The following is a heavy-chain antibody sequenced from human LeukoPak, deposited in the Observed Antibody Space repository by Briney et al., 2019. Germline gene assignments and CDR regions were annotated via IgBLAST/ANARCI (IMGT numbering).Heavy chain of an antibody. J-gene: IGHJ6*03. Sequence: SETLSLTCTVSGGSISSSSYYGGWARQPPAEGLEWIGSIYYSGRTSYNPSLRSRITISVDTSKHQLSLHRNSCTAAAAPLFSCARLGFYYFMDVWGKGPRVSVPS. CDR3: ARLGFYYFMDV. V-gene: IGHV4-39*01. CDR2: IYYSGRT. CDR1: GGSISSSSYY. D-gene: IGHD3-16*01.